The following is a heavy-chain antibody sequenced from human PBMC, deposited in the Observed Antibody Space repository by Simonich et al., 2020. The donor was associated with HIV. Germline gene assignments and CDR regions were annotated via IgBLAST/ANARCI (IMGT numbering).Heavy chain of an antibody. CDR3: VNRAWLDS. D-gene: IGHD3-10*01. Sequence: EVQLLESGGGLVQPGGSLRLSCAASGFTFSSYARSWVRQAPGKGLEWVSVITDSNESTNYADSVKGRFTISRDNSKNTLYLQMNSLRAEDTAVYYCVNRAWLDSWGQGALVTVSS. CDR2: ITDSNEST. J-gene: IGHJ5*01. CDR1: GFTFSSYA. V-gene: IGHV3-23*01.